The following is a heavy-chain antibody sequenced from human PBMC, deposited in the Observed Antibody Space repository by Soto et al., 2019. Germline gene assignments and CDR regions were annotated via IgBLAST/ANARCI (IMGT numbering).Heavy chain of an antibody. J-gene: IGHJ5*01. V-gene: IGHV1-8*01. Sequence: QVQLVQSGAEVKKPGASVKVSCTGSGYTLRSYDIHWVRQATGQGLEWMGWVNPNTGNTGYAQKFQGRVTMTRDMSKSSAYMEVNSLTSEDTAIYYCARAYGAGAFDFWGQGNLVSVSS. CDR3: ARAYGAGAFDF. CDR2: VNPNTGNT. D-gene: IGHD3-10*01. CDR1: GYTLRSYD.